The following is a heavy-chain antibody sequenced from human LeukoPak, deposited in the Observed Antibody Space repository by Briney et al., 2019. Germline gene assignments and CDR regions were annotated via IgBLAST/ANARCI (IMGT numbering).Heavy chain of an antibody. CDR3: ARSDRGAVAGTFDY. D-gene: IGHD6-19*01. V-gene: IGHV4-59*08. CDR2: IYYSGST. CDR1: GGSISSYY. Sequence: SETLSLTCTVSGGSISSYYWSWIRQPPGKGLEWIGYIYYSGSTDYNPSLKSRVTISVDTSKNQFSLKLSSVTAADTAVYYCARSDRGAVAGTFDYWGQGTLVTVSS. J-gene: IGHJ4*02.